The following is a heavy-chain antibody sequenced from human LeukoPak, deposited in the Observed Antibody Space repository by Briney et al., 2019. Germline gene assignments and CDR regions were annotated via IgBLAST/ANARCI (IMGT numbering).Heavy chain of an antibody. Sequence: PSQTLSLTCTVSGGSISSGGYYWSWIRQHPGKGLEWIGYIYYSGSTYYNPSLKSRVTISVDTSKNQFSLKLSPVTAADTAVYYCARDLRLGELSYFDYWGQGTLVTVSS. J-gene: IGHJ4*02. CDR2: IYYSGST. CDR1: GGSISSGGYY. CDR3: ARDLRLGELSYFDY. D-gene: IGHD3-10*01. V-gene: IGHV4-31*03.